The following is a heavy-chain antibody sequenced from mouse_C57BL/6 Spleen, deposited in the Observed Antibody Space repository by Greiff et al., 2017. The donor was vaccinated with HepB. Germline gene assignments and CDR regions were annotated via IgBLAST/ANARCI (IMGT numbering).Heavy chain of an antibody. CDR1: GYAFSSSW. D-gene: IGHD1-1*01. CDR2: IYPGDGDT. CDR3: ARSSDYYGSSYDAMDY. J-gene: IGHJ4*01. V-gene: IGHV1-82*01. Sequence: VQLQQSGPELVKPGASVKISCKASGYAFSSSWMNWVKQRPGKGLEWIGRIYPGDGDTNYNGKFKGKATLTADKSSSTAYMQLSSLTSEDSAVYFSARSSDYYGSSYDAMDYWGQGTSVTVSS.